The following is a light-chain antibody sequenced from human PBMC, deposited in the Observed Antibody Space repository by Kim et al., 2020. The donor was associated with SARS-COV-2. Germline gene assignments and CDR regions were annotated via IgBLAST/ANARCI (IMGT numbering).Light chain of an antibody. J-gene: IGKJ2*03. CDR2: DAS. V-gene: IGKV3-11*01. CDR1: QSVSSY. CDR3: QRRSNWPPYS. Sequence: SPGESATLSCRSSQSVSSYLAWYQRKPGQAPRLLIYDASNRATGIPARFSGSGSGTDFTLTISSLAPEDFAVYYCQRRSNWPPYSFGQGTKLEI.